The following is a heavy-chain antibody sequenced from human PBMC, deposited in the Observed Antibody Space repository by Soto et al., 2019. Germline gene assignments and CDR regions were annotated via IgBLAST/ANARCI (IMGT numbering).Heavy chain of an antibody. CDR3: ARGTYYYDSSGYPLEYFDL. V-gene: IGHV1-18*01. CDR2: ISAYNGNT. D-gene: IGHD3-22*01. CDR1: GYTFTSYG. J-gene: IGHJ2*01. Sequence: ASVKVSCKASGYTFTSYGISWVRQAPGQGLEWMGWISAYNGNTNYAQKIQGRVTMTTDTSTSTAYMELRSLRSDDTAVYYCARGTYYYDSSGYPLEYFDLWGRGTLVTVSS.